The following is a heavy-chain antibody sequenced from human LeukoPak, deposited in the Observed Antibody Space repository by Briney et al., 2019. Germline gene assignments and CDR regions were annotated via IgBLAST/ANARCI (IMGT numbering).Heavy chain of an antibody. CDR3: ARLSSDYGDYQRLYYYYGMDV. V-gene: IGHV3-7*01. CDR2: IKQDGSEK. D-gene: IGHD4-17*01. J-gene: IGHJ6*02. CDR1: GFTFSSYW. Sequence: GGSLRLSCAASGFTFSSYWMSWVRQAPGKGLEWVANIKQDGSEKYYVDSVKGRFTISRDNAKNSLYLQMNSLRAEGTAVYYCARLSSDYGDYQRLYYYYGMDVWGQGTTVTVSS.